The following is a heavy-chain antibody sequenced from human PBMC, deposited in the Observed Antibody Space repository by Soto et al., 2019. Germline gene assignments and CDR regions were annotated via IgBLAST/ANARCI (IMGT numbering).Heavy chain of an antibody. Sequence: QVTLKESGPVLVKPTEPLTLTCTVSGFSLSNARMGVSWIRQPPGKALEWLAHIFSNDEKSYSTSLKSRLTITKDTSKSQVVLTMTNMDPVDTATYYCARIRYSSGWYSYFDYWGQGTLVTVSS. CDR3: ARIRYSSGWYSYFDY. V-gene: IGHV2-26*01. D-gene: IGHD6-19*01. CDR1: GFSLSNARMG. CDR2: IFSNDEK. J-gene: IGHJ4*02.